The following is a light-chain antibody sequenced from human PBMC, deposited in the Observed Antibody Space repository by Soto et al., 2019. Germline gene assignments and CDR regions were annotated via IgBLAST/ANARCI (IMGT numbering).Light chain of an antibody. CDR3: QQVLSPPLT. CDR1: QSVSNY. V-gene: IGKV1-39*01. CDR2: AAS. Sequence: DIQMTQSPSSLSASVGDRVTITCRASQSVSNYLKWYQQKPGKAPKLLIYAASTLQSGVPSRFSGSGSGTDFTLTISSLHPEDFATYYCQQVLSPPLTFGPVTKVDIK. J-gene: IGKJ3*01.